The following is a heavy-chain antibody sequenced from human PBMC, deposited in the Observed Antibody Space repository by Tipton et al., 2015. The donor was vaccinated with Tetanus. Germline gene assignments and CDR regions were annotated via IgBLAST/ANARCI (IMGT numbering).Heavy chain of an antibody. Sequence: TLSLTCVVSYGSMTSGGYSWSWIRQPPGKGLEWIGYIYHSGTAYYNPSLKSRVTISVDRSENQFSLKLNSVTAADTAMYYCARLLVADAFDIWGQGTMVTVSS. CDR3: ARLLVADAFDI. CDR2: IYHSGTA. V-gene: IGHV4-30-2*01. J-gene: IGHJ3*02. CDR1: YGSMTSGGYS. D-gene: IGHD2-8*02.